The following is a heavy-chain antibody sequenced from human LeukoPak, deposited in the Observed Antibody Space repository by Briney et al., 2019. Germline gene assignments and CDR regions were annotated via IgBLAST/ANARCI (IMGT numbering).Heavy chain of an antibody. CDR3: ARGLLLWFGESSPHNWFDP. Sequence: SETLSLTCTVSGGSISSYYWSWIRQPPGKGLEWIGSIYYSGSTYYNPSLKSRVTISVDTSKNQFSLKLSSVTAADTAVYYCARGLLLWFGESSPHNWFDPWGQGTLVTVSS. V-gene: IGHV4-39*01. CDR2: IYYSGST. D-gene: IGHD3-10*01. J-gene: IGHJ5*02. CDR1: GGSISSYY.